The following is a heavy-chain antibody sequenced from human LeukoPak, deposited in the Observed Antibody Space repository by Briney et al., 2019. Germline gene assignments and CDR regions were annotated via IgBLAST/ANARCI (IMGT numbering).Heavy chain of an antibody. CDR2: IYYSGST. D-gene: IGHD3-10*01. Sequence: PSQTLSLTCTVSGGSISSGGYYWSWIRQHPGKGLEWIGYIYYSGSTYYNPPLKSRVTMSVDTSKNQFSLKLSSVTAADTAVYYCARTYGSGSPFDYWGQGTLVTVSS. V-gene: IGHV4-31*03. CDR3: ARTYGSGSPFDY. CDR1: GGSISSGGYY. J-gene: IGHJ4*02.